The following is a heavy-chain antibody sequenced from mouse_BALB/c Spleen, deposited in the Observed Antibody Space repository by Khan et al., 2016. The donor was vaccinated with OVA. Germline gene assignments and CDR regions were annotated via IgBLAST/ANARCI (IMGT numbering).Heavy chain of an antibody. CDR3: ARDYWFTY. CDR1: GFTFSNYA. J-gene: IGHJ3*01. CDR2: ISSCGTT. Sequence: EVKLMESGGDLVKPGGSLKLSCAASGFTFSNYAMSWVRQTPEKRLEWVASISSCGTTYFPDSVKGRLTFSRDNGRNILYLQLSSLRSEDTAMYYCARDYWFTYWGQGTLVTVSA. V-gene: IGHV5-6-5*01.